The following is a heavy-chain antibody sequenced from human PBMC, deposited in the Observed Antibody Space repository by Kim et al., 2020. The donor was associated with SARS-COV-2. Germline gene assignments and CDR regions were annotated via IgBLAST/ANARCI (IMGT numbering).Heavy chain of an antibody. CDR2: ISGSGGST. CDR3: AKDNRLYCGGDCDDAFDI. Sequence: GGSLRLSCAASGFTFSSYAMSWVRQAPGKGLEWVSAISGSGGSTYYADSVKGRFTISRDNSKNTLYLQMNSLRAEDTAVYYCAKDNRLYCGGDCDDAFDIWGQGTMVTVSS. D-gene: IGHD2-21*02. V-gene: IGHV3-23*01. CDR1: GFTFSSYA. J-gene: IGHJ3*02.